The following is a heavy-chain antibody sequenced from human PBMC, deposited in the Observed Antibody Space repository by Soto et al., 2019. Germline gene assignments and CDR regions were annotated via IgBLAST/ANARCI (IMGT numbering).Heavy chain of an antibody. CDR3: ARDGIVATRGYFDY. CDR2: ISAYNGNT. D-gene: IGHD5-12*01. J-gene: IGHJ4*02. Sequence: ASVKVSCKASGYTFTSYGISWVRQAPGQGLEWMGWISAYNGNTNYAQKLQGRVTMTTDTSTSTAYMEMRSLRSDDTAVYYCARDGIVATRGYFDYWGQGTLVTVSS. CDR1: GYTFTSYG. V-gene: IGHV1-18*01.